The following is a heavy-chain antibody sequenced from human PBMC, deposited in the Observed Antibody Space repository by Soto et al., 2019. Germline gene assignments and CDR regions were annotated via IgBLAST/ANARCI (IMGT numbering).Heavy chain of an antibody. V-gene: IGHV4-34*01. D-gene: IGHD6-13*01. CDR1: GGSFSGYY. Sequence: QVQLQQWGAGLLKPSETLSLTCAVYGGSFSGYYWSWIRQPPGKGLEWIGEINHSGSTNYNPSLKSRVTISVDTSKNQCSLKLSSVTAADTAVYYCARGRRMSRYSSSPQDFDYWGQGTLVTVSS. J-gene: IGHJ4*02. CDR2: INHSGST. CDR3: ARGRRMSRYSSSPQDFDY.